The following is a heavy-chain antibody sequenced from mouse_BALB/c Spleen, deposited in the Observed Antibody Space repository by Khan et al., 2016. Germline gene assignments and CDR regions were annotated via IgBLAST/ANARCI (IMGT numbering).Heavy chain of an antibody. CDR2: IRSKANTHAT. CDR1: GFTFSDAW. V-gene: IGHV6-6*01. CDR3: GSVYFDY. Sequence: EVKLEVSGGGLVQPGGSMKLSCAASGFTFSDAWMDWVRQSPEKGLEWVAEIRSKANTHATYYAESVKGRFTISRDDSKSSVYLQMNTLRAEDTGIYYCGSVYFDYWGQGTTLTVSA. J-gene: IGHJ2*01.